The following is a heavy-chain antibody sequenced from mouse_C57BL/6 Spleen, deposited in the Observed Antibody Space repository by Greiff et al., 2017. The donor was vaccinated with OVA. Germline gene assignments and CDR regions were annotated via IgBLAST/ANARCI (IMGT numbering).Heavy chain of an antibody. J-gene: IGHJ3*01. Sequence: VKLMESDAELVKPGASVKISCKVSGYTFTDHTIHWMKQRPEQGLEWIGYIYPRDGSTKYNEKFKGKATLTADKSSSTAYMQLNSLTSEDSAVYFCARRMGQLRLRFAYWGQGTLVTVSA. CDR3: ARRMGQLRLRFAY. V-gene: IGHV1-78*01. D-gene: IGHD3-2*02. CDR2: IYPRDGST. CDR1: GYTFTDHT.